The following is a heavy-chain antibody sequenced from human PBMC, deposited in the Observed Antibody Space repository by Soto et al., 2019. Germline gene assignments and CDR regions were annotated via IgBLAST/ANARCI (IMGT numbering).Heavy chain of an antibody. V-gene: IGHV1-2*04. Sequence: ASVKVSCKASGYSFTDYHIHWVRQAPGQGLEWLGRINPKSGGTSTAQKFQGWVTMTTDTSISTAYMELTRLTSEDTAIYYCARGDSTDCSNGVCSFFYNHDMDVWGEGTTGTVSS. CDR1: GYSFTDYH. CDR3: ARGDSTDCSNGVCSFFYNHDMDV. CDR2: INPKSGGT. J-gene: IGHJ6*01. D-gene: IGHD2-8*01.